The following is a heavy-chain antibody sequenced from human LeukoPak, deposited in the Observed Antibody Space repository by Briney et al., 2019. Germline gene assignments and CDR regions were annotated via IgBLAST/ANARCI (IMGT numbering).Heavy chain of an antibody. CDR1: GGSISSYY. V-gene: IGHV4-4*07. CDR3: ARDRKLDFWSGYYTGGVDY. D-gene: IGHD3-3*01. J-gene: IGHJ4*02. Sequence: SETLSLTCTVSGGSISSYYWSWIRQPAGKGLEWIGRIYTSGSTNYNPSLKSRVTMSVDTSKNQFSLKLSSVTAADTAVYYCARDRKLDFWSGYYTGGVDYWGQGTLVTVSS. CDR2: IYTSGST.